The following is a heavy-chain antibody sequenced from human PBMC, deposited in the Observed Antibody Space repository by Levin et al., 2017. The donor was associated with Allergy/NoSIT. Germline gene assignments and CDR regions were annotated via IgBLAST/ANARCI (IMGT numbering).Heavy chain of an antibody. Sequence: SVKVSCKASGGTFSSYTISWVRQAPGQGLEWMGRIIPILGIANYAQKFQGRVTITADKSTSTAYMELSSLRSEDTAVYYCARVARGYYGSGSSNWFDPWGQGTLVTVSS. CDR3: ARVARGYYGSGSSNWFDP. J-gene: IGHJ5*02. D-gene: IGHD3-10*01. V-gene: IGHV1-69*02. CDR1: GGTFSSYT. CDR2: IIPILGIA.